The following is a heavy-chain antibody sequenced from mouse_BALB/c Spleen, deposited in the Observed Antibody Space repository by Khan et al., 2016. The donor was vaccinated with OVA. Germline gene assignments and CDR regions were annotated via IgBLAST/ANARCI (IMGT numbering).Heavy chain of an antibody. J-gene: IGHJ3*01. CDR1: GFSLSNYS. CDR3: ARRGYDYGRGALFAY. CDR2: IWSAGST. D-gene: IGHD2-4*01. Sequence: QMQLEESGPGLVQPSQSLSITCTVSGFSLSNYSVHWVRQSPGKGLEWLGVIWSAGSTDYNEAFISRLTISKDNYRSQVFFKLNSLQHNDTAIYDCARRGYDYGRGALFAYWGQGTLVTVSA. V-gene: IGHV2-2*02.